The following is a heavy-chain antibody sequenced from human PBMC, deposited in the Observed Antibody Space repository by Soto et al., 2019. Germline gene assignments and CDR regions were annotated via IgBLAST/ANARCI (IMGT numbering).Heavy chain of an antibody. D-gene: IGHD3-3*01. CDR2: INPSGGST. Sequence: QVQLVQSGAEVKKPGASVKVSCKASGYTFTSYYMHWVRQAPGQGLEWMGIINPSGGSTSYAQKFQGRVTMTRDTSTSTVYMELSSLRSEDTAVYYCAKGGLLEWLLFQPFFDYWGQGTLVTVSS. CDR3: AKGGLLEWLLFQPFFDY. V-gene: IGHV1-46*03. CDR1: GYTFTSYY. J-gene: IGHJ4*02.